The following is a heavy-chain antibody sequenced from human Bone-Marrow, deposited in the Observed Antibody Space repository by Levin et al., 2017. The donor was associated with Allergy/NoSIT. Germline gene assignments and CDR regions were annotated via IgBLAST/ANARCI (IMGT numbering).Heavy chain of an antibody. J-gene: IGHJ6*02. D-gene: IGHD4-11*01. CDR1: GGSISSSFNY. Sequence: MSSETLSLTCTVSGGSISSSFNYWGWIRQSPGKGLEWIGGIYYSGSTYHNPSLKSRVTISVDTSNNQFSLRLTSVTAADTAIYYCARIYSYYYGMDVWGQGTTVTVSS. CDR2: IYYSGST. V-gene: IGHV4-39*01. CDR3: ARIYSYYYGMDV.